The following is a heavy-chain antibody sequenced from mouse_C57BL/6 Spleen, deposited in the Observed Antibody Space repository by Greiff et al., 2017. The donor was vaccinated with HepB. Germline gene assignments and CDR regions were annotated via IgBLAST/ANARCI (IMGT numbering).Heavy chain of an antibody. CDR2: ISSGSSTI. D-gene: IGHD2-3*01. J-gene: IGHJ2*01. CDR3: ARSGYYRYFDY. Sequence: EVKLQESGGGLVKPGGSLKLSCAASGFTFSDYGMHWVRQAPEKGLEWVAYISSGSSTIYYADTVKGRFTISRDNAKNTLFLQMTSLRSEDTAMYYCARSGYYRYFDYWGQGTTLTVSS. V-gene: IGHV5-17*01. CDR1: GFTFSDYG.